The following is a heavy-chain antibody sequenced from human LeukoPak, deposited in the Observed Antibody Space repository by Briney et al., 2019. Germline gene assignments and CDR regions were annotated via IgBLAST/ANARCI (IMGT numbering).Heavy chain of an antibody. CDR1: GYTFTSYY. Sequence: GAPVKVSCKASGYTFTSYYMHWVRQAPGQGLEWMGIINPSGGNTSYAQKFQGRVTMTRDTSTSTVHMELSSLRSEDTAVYYCARDFTDNDWNYDYWGQGTLVTVSS. CDR3: ARDFTDNDWNYDY. J-gene: IGHJ4*02. V-gene: IGHV1-46*01. CDR2: INPSGGNT. D-gene: IGHD1-1*01.